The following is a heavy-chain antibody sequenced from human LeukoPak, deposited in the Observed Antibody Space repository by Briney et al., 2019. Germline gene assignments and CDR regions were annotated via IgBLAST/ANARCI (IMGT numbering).Heavy chain of an antibody. J-gene: IGHJ4*02. CDR2: IYHSGST. Sequence: IYHSGSTNYNPSLKSRVTISVDKSKNQFSLKLSSVTAADTAVYYCARGAIAAAGTEIFDYWGQGTLVTVSS. D-gene: IGHD6-13*01. V-gene: IGHV4-4*02. CDR3: ARGAIAAAGTEIFDY.